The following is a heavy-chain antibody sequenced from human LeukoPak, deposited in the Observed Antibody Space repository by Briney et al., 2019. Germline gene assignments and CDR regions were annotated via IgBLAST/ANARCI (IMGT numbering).Heavy chain of an antibody. V-gene: IGHV4-59*12. CDR3: ARLVIRAFDS. Sequence: SETLSLTCTLPGGSFSSYYWNWIRQSPGKGLEWIGYVYHSGSTNYNPSLKSRVSISVGTSKNQFSLKLNSVTAADTAVYYCARLVIRAFDSWGQGILVTVSS. D-gene: IGHD2-8*02. CDR1: GGSFSSYY. CDR2: VYHSGST. J-gene: IGHJ5*01.